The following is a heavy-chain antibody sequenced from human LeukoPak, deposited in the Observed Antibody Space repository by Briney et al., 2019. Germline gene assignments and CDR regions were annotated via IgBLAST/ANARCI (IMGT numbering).Heavy chain of an antibody. D-gene: IGHD2-21*02. Sequence: GESLKISCKGSGYSFTSYWIAWVRQMPGKGLEWMGIIYPDDSDTRYSPSFQGQVTISADESISTAYLQWSSLKASDTAMYYCARLEGAYCGGDCFSGIGYWGQGTLVTVSS. CDR3: ARLEGAYCGGDCFSGIGY. CDR2: IYPDDSDT. J-gene: IGHJ4*02. V-gene: IGHV5-51*01. CDR1: GYSFTSYW.